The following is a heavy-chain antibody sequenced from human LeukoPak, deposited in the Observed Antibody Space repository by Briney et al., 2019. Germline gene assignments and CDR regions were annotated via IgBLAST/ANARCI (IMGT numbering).Heavy chain of an antibody. Sequence: PGGSLRLSCAASGFTFSSYWMYWVRQAPGKGLVWVSRINSDGSSTSYTDSVKGRFTISRDNAKNTLYLQMNSLRVEDTAVYYCARLYYDSSGYYPFDYWGQGTLDTVSS. D-gene: IGHD3-22*01. J-gene: IGHJ4*02. V-gene: IGHV3-74*01. CDR3: ARLYYDSSGYYPFDY. CDR1: GFTFSSYW. CDR2: INSDGSST.